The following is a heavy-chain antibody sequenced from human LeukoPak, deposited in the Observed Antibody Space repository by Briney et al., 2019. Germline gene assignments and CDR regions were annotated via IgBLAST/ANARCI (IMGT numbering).Heavy chain of an antibody. V-gene: IGHV1-2*06. CDR1: GYTFTGYY. J-gene: IGHJ6*02. Sequence: GASVKVSCKASGYTFTGYYMHWVRQAPGQGLEWMGRINPNSGGTNYAQKFQGRVTMTRDTSISTAYMELSRLRSDDTAVYYCAREDIRYFDWLYNYYYYYGMDVWGQGTTVTVSS. CDR3: AREDIRYFDWLYNYYYYYGMDV. D-gene: IGHD3-9*01. CDR2: INPNSGGT.